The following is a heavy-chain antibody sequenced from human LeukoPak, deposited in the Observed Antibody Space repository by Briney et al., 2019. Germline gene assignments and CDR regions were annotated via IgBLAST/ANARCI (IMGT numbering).Heavy chain of an antibody. D-gene: IGHD6-13*01. J-gene: IGHJ4*02. CDR3: AKAYSTSLYYFDY. V-gene: IGHV3-23*01. CDR1: GFTFSTSA. CDR2: MSAGGSST. Sequence: PGGSLRLSCAASGFTFSTSAMSWVRQAPGKGLEWVSAMSAGGSSTYYADSVKGRFTISRDNSRNTLYLQMNSLRAEDTAVYYCAKAYSTSLYYFDYWGQGTLVTVSS.